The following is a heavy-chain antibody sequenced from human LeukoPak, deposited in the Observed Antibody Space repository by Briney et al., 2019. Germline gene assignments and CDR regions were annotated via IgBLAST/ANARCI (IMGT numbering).Heavy chain of an antibody. CDR3: ARETYSSIWYVDY. J-gene: IGHJ4*02. D-gene: IGHD6-13*01. V-gene: IGHV3-30*04. CDR2: ISYDGSNK. Sequence: GGSLRLSCVVSGITFSSYAMHWVRQAPGKGLEWVAGISYDGSNKYYADSVRGRFTISRDNSKNTLYLQMNSLRAEDTAVYSCARETYSSIWYVDYWGQGTQVTVSS. CDR1: GITFSSYA.